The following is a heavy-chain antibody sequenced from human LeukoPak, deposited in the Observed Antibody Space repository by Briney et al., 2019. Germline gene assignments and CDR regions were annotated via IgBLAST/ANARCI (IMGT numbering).Heavy chain of an antibody. CDR2: ISGSGGST. V-gene: IGHV3-23*01. Sequence: PGGSLRLSCAASGFTFSSYGMHWVRQAPGKGLEWVSAISGSGGSTYYADSVKGRFTISRDNSKNTLYLQMNSLRAEDTAVYYCAKTGYSSGWWGDFQHWGQGTLVTVSS. D-gene: IGHD6-19*01. J-gene: IGHJ1*01. CDR1: GFTFSSYG. CDR3: AKTGYSSGWWGDFQH.